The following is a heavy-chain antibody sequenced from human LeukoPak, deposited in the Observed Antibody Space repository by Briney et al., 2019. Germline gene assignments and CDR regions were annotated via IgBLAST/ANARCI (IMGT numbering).Heavy chain of an antibody. CDR2: MNQDDSAK. Sequence: GGSLRLSCAASGFRFSSYWMSWVRQGPGKGLEWVGNMNQDDSAKNYMDSVKGRFTISRDNAKNSLYLQMHSLRAEDTGVYYGARDGGYCDGITSPGDFWGQGTLVTVSS. D-gene: IGHD2-21*01. V-gene: IGHV3-7*01. J-gene: IGHJ4*02. CDR3: ARDGGYCDGITSPGDF. CDR1: GFRFSSYW.